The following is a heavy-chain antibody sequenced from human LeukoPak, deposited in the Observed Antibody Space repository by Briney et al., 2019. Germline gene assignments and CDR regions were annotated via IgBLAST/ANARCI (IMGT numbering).Heavy chain of an antibody. J-gene: IGHJ4*02. Sequence: PGESLRLSCAASGFTFDNYAMNWVRQAPGKGLEWVSSICGGGETTYYADSAKGRFTISRDNSQNTLYLQMNSLRAEDTPVYYCARDYADYVGYCFFDYWGQGTLVTVSS. CDR1: GFTFDNYA. CDR3: ARDYADYVGYCFFDY. CDR2: ICGGGETT. D-gene: IGHD4-17*01. V-gene: IGHV3-23*01.